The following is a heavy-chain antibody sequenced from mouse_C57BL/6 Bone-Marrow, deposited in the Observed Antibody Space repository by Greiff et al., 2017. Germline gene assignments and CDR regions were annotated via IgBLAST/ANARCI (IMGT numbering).Heavy chain of an antibody. CDR3: AFYYGSSYGDY. D-gene: IGHD1-1*01. CDR1: GFNFTGYY. CDR2: IDPEDGET. J-gene: IGHJ2*01. V-gene: IGHV14-2*01. Sequence: EVQLQQSGAELVKPGASVKLSCTASGFNFTGYYMHWVKQRPEQGLEWIGRIDPEDGETKYAPKFKGKATITADTSSNTAYLQLSSLTSEDTAVYDCAFYYGSSYGDYWGQGTTLTVSA.